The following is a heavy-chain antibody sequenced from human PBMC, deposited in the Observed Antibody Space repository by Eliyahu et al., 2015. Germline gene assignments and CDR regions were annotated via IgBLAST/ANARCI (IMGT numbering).Heavy chain of an antibody. Sequence: EVQLVESGGGLVQPGGSLRLSCAVSGFTFSNYWMSWVRQAPGKGLEWVAKIKQDGSEKYYVDSVKGRFTISRDNAKNSLYLQMNSLRAEDTAVYYCARGRVGYSGFDSWDYWGQGTLVTVSS. CDR3: ARGRVGYSGFDSWDY. V-gene: IGHV3-7*01. D-gene: IGHD5-12*01. J-gene: IGHJ4*02. CDR1: GFTFSNYW. CDR2: IKQDGSEK.